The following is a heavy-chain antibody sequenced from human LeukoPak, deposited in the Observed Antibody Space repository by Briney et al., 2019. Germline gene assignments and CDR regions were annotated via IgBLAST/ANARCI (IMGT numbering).Heavy chain of an antibody. CDR1: GYTFTSYG. D-gene: IGHD3-10*01. V-gene: IGHV1-18*01. Sequence: RASVKVSCKASGYTFTSYGISWVRQAPGQGLEWMGWISAYNGNTNYAQKLQGRVTMTTDTSTSTAYMELRSLRSDDTAVYYCARDSSMVRGVLPVVWGQGTLVTVSS. CDR2: ISAYNGNT. CDR3: ARDSSMVRGVLPVV. J-gene: IGHJ4*02.